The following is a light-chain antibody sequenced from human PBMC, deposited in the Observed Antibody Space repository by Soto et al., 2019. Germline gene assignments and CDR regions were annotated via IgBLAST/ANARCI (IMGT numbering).Light chain of an antibody. CDR2: AGS. V-gene: IGKV3D-15*01. CDR1: QSISIN. J-gene: IGKJ1*01. Sequence: EIVLTQSPGTLSVSPGDIVTLSCMASQSISINLAWYQHKPGQAPRLLIHAGSTRATGIPARISGSGSGTEFTLTISSLQSQDFAVYYCQQFSNWPWTFGQGTKVDIK. CDR3: QQFSNWPWT.